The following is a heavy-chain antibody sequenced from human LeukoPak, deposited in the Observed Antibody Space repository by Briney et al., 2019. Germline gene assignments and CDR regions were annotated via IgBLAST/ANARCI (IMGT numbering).Heavy chain of an antibody. Sequence: SETLSLTCAVYGGSFSGYYWSWIRQPPGKGLEWIGEINHSGSTNYNPSLKSRVTISVDTSKNQFSLKLSSVTAADTAVYYCAICPEHRFDYWGQGTLVTVSS. CDR3: AICPEHRFDY. V-gene: IGHV4-34*01. D-gene: IGHD2-2*01. J-gene: IGHJ4*02. CDR2: INHSGST. CDR1: GGSFSGYY.